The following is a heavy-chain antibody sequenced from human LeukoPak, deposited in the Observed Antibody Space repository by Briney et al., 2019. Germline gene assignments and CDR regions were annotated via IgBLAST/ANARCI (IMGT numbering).Heavy chain of an antibody. Sequence: SGPTLVNPTQTLTLTCTFSGLSLSTTGVGVAWIRQPPGKALEWLALIYWDDDKLYSPSLKSRLTITKDTSSNQVVLTMTNMDPVDTATYYCALRLRTPWAFDIWGQGTMVTVSS. V-gene: IGHV2-5*02. D-gene: IGHD4-17*01. J-gene: IGHJ3*02. CDR2: IYWDDDK. CDR1: GLSLSTTGVG. CDR3: ALRLRTPWAFDI.